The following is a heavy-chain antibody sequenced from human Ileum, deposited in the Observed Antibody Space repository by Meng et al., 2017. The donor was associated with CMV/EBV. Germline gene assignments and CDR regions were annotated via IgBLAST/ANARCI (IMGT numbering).Heavy chain of an antibody. CDR2: IYSNGAT. J-gene: IGHJ5*02. D-gene: IGHD2-15*01. Sequence: HLREWDPGLVKPSGTLSLTCTVSGDSMNDYFWTWIRQPAGKGLEWIGRIYSNGATNYNPSLQSRVTMSIDTSKNQFSLKVTSVTAADTAVYYCARWGSGMSPTADWFDPWGQGTLVTVSS. CDR1: GDSMNDYF. CDR3: ARWGSGMSPTADWFDP. V-gene: IGHV4-4*07.